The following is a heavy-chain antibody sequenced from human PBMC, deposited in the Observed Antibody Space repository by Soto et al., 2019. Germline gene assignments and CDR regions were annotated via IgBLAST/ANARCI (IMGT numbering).Heavy chain of an antibody. CDR1: GYIFTTYS. J-gene: IGHJ6*02. CDR2: ISAYNGNT. D-gene: IGHD3-3*01. V-gene: IGHV1-18*01. Sequence: GASVKVSCKASGYIFTTYSIAWVRQAPGQGLEWMGWISAYNGNTNYAQKFQGRVTMTTDTSTNTAYMELRSLRSDDTAVYYRARDLAGVKYYDFWSGRGPYGMDVWGQGTTVTVS. CDR3: ARDLAGVKYYDFWSGRGPYGMDV.